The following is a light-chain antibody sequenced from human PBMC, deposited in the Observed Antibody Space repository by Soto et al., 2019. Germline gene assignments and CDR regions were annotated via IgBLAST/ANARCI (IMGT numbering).Light chain of an antibody. J-gene: IGLJ2*01. V-gene: IGLV1-44*01. CDR3: AAWDDSLNGVV. CDR2: SNN. CDR1: SSNIGSNT. Sequence: QSVLTQPPSASGTPGQRVTISCSGSSSNIGSNTVNWYQQLPGTAPKLLIYSNNQRPSGVPDRFSGSKSGTSASLAISGRKSEDEADYYCAAWDDSLNGVVFGGGTKLTVL.